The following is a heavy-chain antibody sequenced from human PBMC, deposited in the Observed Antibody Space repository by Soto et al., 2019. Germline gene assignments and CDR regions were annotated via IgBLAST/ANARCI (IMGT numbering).Heavy chain of an antibody. CDR2: INAGNGNT. CDR3: ARERWALGAFDI. D-gene: IGHD1-26*01. CDR1: GYTFTSYA. Sequence: QVQLVQSGAEVKKPGASVKVSCKASGYTFTSYAMHWVRQAPGQRLEWMGWINAGNGNTKYSQKFQGRVTITRDTSASTAYMELSSLRSEDTAVYYCARERWALGAFDIWGQGTMVTVSS. V-gene: IGHV1-3*01. J-gene: IGHJ3*02.